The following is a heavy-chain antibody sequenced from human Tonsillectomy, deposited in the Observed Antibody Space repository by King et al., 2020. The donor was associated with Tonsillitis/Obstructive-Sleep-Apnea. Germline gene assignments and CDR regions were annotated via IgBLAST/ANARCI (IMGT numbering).Heavy chain of an antibody. CDR2: ISYDGSDK. Sequence: VQLVESGGGVVQPGRSLRLSCAASGFTFNSHGMHWVRQAPGKGLEWVAVISYDGSDKAYADSVKGRFTISRDNSKNTLYVQMNSLRAEATAVYYCAKSRSEWGSLGSWGQGTLVTVSS. CDR3: AKSRSEWGSLGS. D-gene: IGHD1-26*01. CDR1: GFTFNSHG. J-gene: IGHJ5*02. V-gene: IGHV3-30*18.